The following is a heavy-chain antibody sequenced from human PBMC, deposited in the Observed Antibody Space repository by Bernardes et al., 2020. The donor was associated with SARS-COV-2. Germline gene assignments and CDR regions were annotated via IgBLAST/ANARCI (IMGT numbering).Heavy chain of an antibody. Sequence: TLSLTCTVSGGSISSYYWSWIRQPAGKGLEWIGRIYTSGSTNYNPSLKSRVTMSVDTSKNQFSLKLSSVTAADTAVYYCARDVTIFGVVMGDAFDIWGQGTMVTVSS. CDR3: ARDVTIFGVVMGDAFDI. J-gene: IGHJ3*02. CDR2: IYTSGST. D-gene: IGHD3-3*01. V-gene: IGHV4-4*07. CDR1: GGSISSYY.